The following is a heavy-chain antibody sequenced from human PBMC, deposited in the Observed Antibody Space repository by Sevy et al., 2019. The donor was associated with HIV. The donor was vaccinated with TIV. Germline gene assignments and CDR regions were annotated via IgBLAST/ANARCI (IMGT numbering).Heavy chain of an antibody. D-gene: IGHD3-3*01. J-gene: IGHJ6*02. V-gene: IGHV1-2*02. CDR1: GYSFSESGYY. Sequence: ASVKVSCKASGYSFSESGYYVHWVRQAPGQGLEWMAWINPKSGATKYAQKFQGRVTMTRDTSVSTANMELTRLTSDDTAVYYCARESYDFWTGPVDYDYGMDVWGQGTTVTVSS. CDR3: ARESYDFWTGPVDYDYGMDV. CDR2: INPKSGAT.